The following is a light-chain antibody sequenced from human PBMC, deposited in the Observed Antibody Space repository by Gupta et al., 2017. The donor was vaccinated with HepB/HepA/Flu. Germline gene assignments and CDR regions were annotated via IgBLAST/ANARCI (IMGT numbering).Light chain of an antibody. CDR3: QQYKNWPPCI. CDR1: QSVSSN. Sequence: EIVMTQSPATLSVSPGERATLSCRASQSVSSNLAWYQQNPGQAPRLLIYGASTRATGIPARFSGSGSGTEFTLTISSRQSEDFAVYYCQQYKNWPPCIFGQGTKMEIK. V-gene: IGKV3-15*01. CDR2: GAS. J-gene: IGKJ2*02.